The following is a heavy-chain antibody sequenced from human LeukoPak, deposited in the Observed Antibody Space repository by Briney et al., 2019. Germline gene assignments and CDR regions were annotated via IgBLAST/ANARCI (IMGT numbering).Heavy chain of an antibody. V-gene: IGHV4-59*07. J-gene: IGHJ5*02. CDR2: INYSGST. CDR1: GGSISSYY. CDR3: ARRIVVVPAAYSSEKNWFDP. D-gene: IGHD2-2*01. Sequence: SDTLSLTCTVSGGSISSYYWSWIRQPPGKGLEWIGYINYSGSTNYNPSLKSRVTISVDTSKNQFSLKLSSVTAADTAVYYCARRIVVVPAAYSSEKNWFDPWGQGTLVTVSS.